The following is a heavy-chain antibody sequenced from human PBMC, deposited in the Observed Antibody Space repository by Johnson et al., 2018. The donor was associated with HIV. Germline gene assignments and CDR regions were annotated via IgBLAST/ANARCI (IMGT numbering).Heavy chain of an antibody. J-gene: IGHJ3*02. CDR3: ARSMLINPVGAFDI. V-gene: IGHV3-30*03. Sequence: QVQLVESGGGVAQPGGSLRLSCVASGFTFSSYGMHWVRQAPGKGLEWVAIISYDGSNKYYADSVKGRFTISRDNAKNSLYLQMNSLIFEDTALYHCARSMLINPVGAFDIWGQGTMVTVSS. D-gene: IGHD3-10*02. CDR1: GFTFSSYG. CDR2: ISYDGSNK.